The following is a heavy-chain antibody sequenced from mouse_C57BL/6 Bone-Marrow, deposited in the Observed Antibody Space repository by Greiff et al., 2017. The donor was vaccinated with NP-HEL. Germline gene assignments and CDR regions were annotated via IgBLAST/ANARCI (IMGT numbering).Heavy chain of an antibody. D-gene: IGHD1-1*01. J-gene: IGHJ2*01. CDR1: GYTFTNYW. Sequence: VQLQQSGAELVRPGTSVKMSCKASGYTFTNYWIGWAKQRPGHGLEWIGDIYPGGGYPTYNEKFKGKATLTADKSSSTAYMQFSSLTSEDSAIYYCARSDYGSRGAFDYWGQGTTLTVSS. V-gene: IGHV1-63*01. CDR2: IYPGGGYP. CDR3: ARSDYGSRGAFDY.